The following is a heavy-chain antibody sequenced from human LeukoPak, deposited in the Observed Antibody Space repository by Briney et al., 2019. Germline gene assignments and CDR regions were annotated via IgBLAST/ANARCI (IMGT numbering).Heavy chain of an antibody. CDR2: INPNSGGT. Sequence: SSVKVSCKASGYTFTGYYMHWVRQAPGQWLEWMGWINPNSGGTNYAQKFQGRVTMTRDTSISTAYMELSRLRSDDTAVYYCAVTYYYGSGSYYFDYWGQGTLVTVSS. J-gene: IGHJ4*02. CDR1: GYTFTGYY. V-gene: IGHV1-2*02. CDR3: AVTYYYGSGSYYFDY. D-gene: IGHD3-10*01.